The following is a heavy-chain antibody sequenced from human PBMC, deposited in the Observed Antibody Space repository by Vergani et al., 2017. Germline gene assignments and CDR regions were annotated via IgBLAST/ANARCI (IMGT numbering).Heavy chain of an antibody. D-gene: IGHD2-15*01. CDR1: GGSISSSSYY. CDR3: ARAGCVAATWWFDP. J-gene: IGHJ5*02. V-gene: IGHV4-39*01. CDR2: MYYSGST. Sequence: QLQLPESGPGLVKPSETLSLTCTVSGGSISSSSYYWGWIRQLPGKGLEWIGSMYYSGSTYYNPSLKSRVTIPVDTSKNQFSLKLTSVTAADTAIYYCARAGCVAATWWFDPWGQGTLVTVSS.